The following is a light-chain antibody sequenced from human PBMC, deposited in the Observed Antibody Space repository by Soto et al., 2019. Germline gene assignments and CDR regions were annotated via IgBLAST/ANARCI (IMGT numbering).Light chain of an antibody. CDR1: QTVINNY. J-gene: IGKJ1*01. V-gene: IGKV3D-20*02. CDR3: QQYNNWPWT. Sequence: EFVLTQSPGTLSLSPGERATLSCRASQTVINNYLAWYQQKPGQAPRLLIYDASSRATGIPDRFSGSGSGTDFTLTISSLQSEDFAVYYCQQYNNWPWTFGQGTKVDI. CDR2: DAS.